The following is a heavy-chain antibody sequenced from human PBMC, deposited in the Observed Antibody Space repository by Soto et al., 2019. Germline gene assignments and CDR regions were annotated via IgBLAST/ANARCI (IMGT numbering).Heavy chain of an antibody. Sequence: QGQLVQSGAEVKKPGASVKVSCKASGYTFSSDGISWVRQAPGQGLGWMVWNSAYNGNTNYAQELQGRVTMTTDKSTSTAYMELRSLRTDDKDVYDCARTLPTIAYWGQGTLVTVSS. V-gene: IGHV1-18*01. J-gene: IGHJ4*02. CDR1: GYTFSSDG. CDR2: NSAYNGNT. D-gene: IGHD1-26*01. CDR3: ARTLPTIAY.